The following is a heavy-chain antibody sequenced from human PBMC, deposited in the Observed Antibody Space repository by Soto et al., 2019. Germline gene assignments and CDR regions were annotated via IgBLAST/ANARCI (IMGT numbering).Heavy chain of an antibody. Sequence: SETLSLTYTVSGASISSYYWSWIRQPPGKGLEWIGYISYSGSTNHNPSLKSRVTMSVDTSKNQFPLKLSSVTAADTAVYYCARDAPTGTTWRNWFDPWGQGTLVTVS. J-gene: IGHJ5*02. CDR2: ISYSGST. V-gene: IGHV4-59*01. D-gene: IGHD1-1*01. CDR3: ARDAPTGTTWRNWFDP. CDR1: GASISSYY.